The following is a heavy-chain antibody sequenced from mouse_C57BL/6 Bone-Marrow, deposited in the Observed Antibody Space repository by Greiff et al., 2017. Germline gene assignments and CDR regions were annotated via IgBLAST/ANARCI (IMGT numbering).Heavy chain of an antibody. D-gene: IGHD1-1*01. V-gene: IGHV1-64*01. CDR3: ARYGSSYDYAMDY. CDR2: IHPNSGST. CDR1: GYTFTSYW. J-gene: IGHJ4*01. Sequence: QVQLQQPGAELVKPGASVKLSCKASGYTFTSYWMHWVKQRPGQGLEWIGMIHPNSGSTNYNEKFKGKATLTVDKSSSTAYMQLSSLTSEDSAVYYCARYGSSYDYAMDYWGQGTSVTVSS.